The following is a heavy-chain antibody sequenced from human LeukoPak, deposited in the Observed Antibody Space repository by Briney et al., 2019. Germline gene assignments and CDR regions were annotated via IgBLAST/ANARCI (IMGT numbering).Heavy chain of an antibody. J-gene: IGHJ3*02. CDR2: ISGSGGST. Sequence: GGSLRLSCAASGFTFSSYAMSWVRQAPGKGLEWVSAISGSGGSTYYADSVKGRFTISRDNSKNTLYLQMNSLRAEDTAVYYCAKLGDMVRGVIITWAFDIWGQGTVVTVSS. V-gene: IGHV3-23*01. CDR1: GFTFSSYA. D-gene: IGHD3-10*01. CDR3: AKLGDMVRGVIITWAFDI.